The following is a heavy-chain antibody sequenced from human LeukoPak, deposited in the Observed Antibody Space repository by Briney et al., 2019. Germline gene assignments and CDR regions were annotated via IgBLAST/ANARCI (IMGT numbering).Heavy chain of an antibody. CDR3: ARDPTTVVNIPYYFDF. V-gene: IGHV4-34*01. J-gene: IGHJ4*02. CDR2: INDRGLT. Sequence: PSETLSLTCAVHGTAFSGYHLNWIRQLPGRGLGWMWEINDRGLTNYNPSLESRVTISVDTSKKQFSLKLSSVPAADTAVYYCARDPTTVVNIPYYFDFWGQGTLVTVSS. D-gene: IGHD4-23*01. CDR1: GTAFSGYH.